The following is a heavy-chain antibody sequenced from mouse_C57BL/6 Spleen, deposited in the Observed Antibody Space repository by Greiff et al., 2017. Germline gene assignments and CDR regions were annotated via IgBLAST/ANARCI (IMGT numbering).Heavy chain of an antibody. CDR2: ILPGSGST. CDR1: GYTFTGYW. D-gene: IGHD1-1*01. Sequence: QVQLQQSGAELMKPGASVKLSCKATGYTFTGYWIEWVKQRPGHGLEWIGEILPGSGSTNYNEKFKSKATLTVDKSSSTAYMQLSSLTSEDSAVYYCARYYGSSSFDDWGKGTTLTVSS. CDR3: ARYYGSSSFDD. J-gene: IGHJ2*01. V-gene: IGHV1-9*01.